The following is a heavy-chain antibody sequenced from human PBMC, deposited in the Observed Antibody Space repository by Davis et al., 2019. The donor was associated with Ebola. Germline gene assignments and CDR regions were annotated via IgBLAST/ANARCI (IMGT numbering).Heavy chain of an antibody. V-gene: IGHV3-33*08. J-gene: IGHJ5*02. CDR2: IWFDGSKK. CDR3: ATGDYYDGEGYNR. CDR1: GFTFSNAW. D-gene: IGHD3-16*01. Sequence: GESLKISCAASGFTFSNAWMTWVRQAPGKGLEWVAVIWFDGSKKDYADSVKGRFTISRDDSKKEVYLEMSSLRAEDTAVYYCATGDYYDGEGYNRWGQGTLVTVSS.